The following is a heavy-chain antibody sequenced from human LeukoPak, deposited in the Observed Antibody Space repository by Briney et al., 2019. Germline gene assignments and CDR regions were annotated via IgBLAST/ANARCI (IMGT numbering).Heavy chain of an antibody. CDR2: ISYDGSNK. V-gene: IGHV3-30-3*01. Sequence: GGSLRLSCAASGFTFSSYAMHWVRQAPGKGLEWVAVISYDGSNKYYADSVKGRFTISRDNSKNTLYLQMNSLRAEDTAVYYCARDHRGGASLGFDYWGQGTLVTVSS. J-gene: IGHJ4*02. CDR1: GFTFSSYA. D-gene: IGHD3-16*01. CDR3: ARDHRGGASLGFDY.